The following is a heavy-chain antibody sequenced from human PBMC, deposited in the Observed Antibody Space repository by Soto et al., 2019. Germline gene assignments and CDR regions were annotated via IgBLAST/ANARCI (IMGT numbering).Heavy chain of an antibody. J-gene: IGHJ6*03. CDR1: GFTFSNFG. Sequence: QGQLVESGGGVVQPGRSLRLSCAASGFTFSNFGIHWVRQAPGKGLEWVAVISHDGSNKHYADSVKGRFTISRDNSKNTLYLQMNSLRAEDTAVYYCAESGGALSFYYYYMDVWGKGTTVTVSS. V-gene: IGHV3-30*18. CDR2: ISHDGSNK. CDR3: AESGGALSFYYYYMDV. D-gene: IGHD3-10*01.